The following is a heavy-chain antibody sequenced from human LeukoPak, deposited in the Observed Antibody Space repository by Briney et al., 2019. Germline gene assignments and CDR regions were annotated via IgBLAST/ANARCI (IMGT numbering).Heavy chain of an antibody. Sequence: GRSLRLSCAASGFTFSIYGMHWVRQAPGKGLEWVAVIWYDGSNKYSADSVKGRFTISRDNSKNTLYLQMNSLRAEDTAVYCCARDGYCSGGTCHTSGYWGQGTLVTVSS. D-gene: IGHD2-15*01. V-gene: IGHV3-33*01. CDR2: IWYDGSNK. CDR3: ARDGYCSGGTCHTSGY. CDR1: GFTFSIYG. J-gene: IGHJ4*02.